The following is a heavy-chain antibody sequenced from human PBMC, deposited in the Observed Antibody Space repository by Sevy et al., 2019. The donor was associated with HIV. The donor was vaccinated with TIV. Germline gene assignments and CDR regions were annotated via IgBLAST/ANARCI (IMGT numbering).Heavy chain of an antibody. J-gene: IGHJ4*02. Sequence: AGSLRLSCAASGFTFSSYAMHWVRQAPGKALEWVAVIPYDGSNKYYADSVKGRFTISRDNSKNTLYLQMNSLRAEDTDVYYCARDGDYDFCSGIGGYFDYWGQGTLVTVSS. CDR2: IPYDGSNK. CDR3: ARDGDYDFCSGIGGYFDY. CDR1: GFTFSSYA. D-gene: IGHD3-3*01. V-gene: IGHV3-30*04.